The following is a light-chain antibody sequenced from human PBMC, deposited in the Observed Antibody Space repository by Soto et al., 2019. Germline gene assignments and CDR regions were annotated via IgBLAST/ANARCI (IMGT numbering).Light chain of an antibody. Sequence: QAVVTQPPSVSGAPGQRVTISCSGSSSNIGAGYDVHWYQQLPGTAPKLLISGNNNRPSGVPDRFSGSKSGTSASLAITGLQAEDEADYYCQSYDRSLSGFYVFGTGTKLTVL. CDR1: SSNIGAGYD. V-gene: IGLV1-40*01. J-gene: IGLJ1*01. CDR2: GNN. CDR3: QSYDRSLSGFYV.